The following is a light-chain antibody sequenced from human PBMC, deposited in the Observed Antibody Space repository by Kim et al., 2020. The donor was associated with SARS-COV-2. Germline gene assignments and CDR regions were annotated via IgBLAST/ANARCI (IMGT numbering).Light chain of an antibody. CDR1: FSDVGMFMF. Sequence: GLSFTGSCTGTFSDVGMFMFVSWLQQHQGKVTKVIIYEISKRPAGVSDRCSGSRSGSTANLTISEIQTEDEADYYCNAYAGTSTWVFGGGTKVTVL. CDR2: EIS. J-gene: IGLJ3*02. V-gene: IGLV2-23*02. CDR3: NAYAGTSTWV.